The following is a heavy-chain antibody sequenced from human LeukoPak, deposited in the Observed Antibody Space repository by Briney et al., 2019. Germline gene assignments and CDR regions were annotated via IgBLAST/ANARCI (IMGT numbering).Heavy chain of an antibody. Sequence: PGGSLRLSCAASGFTFSSYSMNWVRQAPGEGLEWVSSISTSSSYIYYGDSVKGRFTISRDNAKNSLYLQMNSLRAEDTALYYCARDPYSGYEGYWGQGTLVTVSS. CDR2: ISTSSSYI. CDR1: GFTFSSYS. CDR3: ARDPYSGYEGY. J-gene: IGHJ4*02. D-gene: IGHD5-12*01. V-gene: IGHV3-21*04.